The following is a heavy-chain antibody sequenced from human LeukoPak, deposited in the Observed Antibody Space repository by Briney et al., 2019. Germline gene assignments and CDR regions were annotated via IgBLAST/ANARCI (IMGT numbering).Heavy chain of an antibody. CDR2: IYYSGST. Sequence: SETLSLTCTVSGGSISSYYWSWIRQPPGKGLEWIGYIYYSGSTNCNPSLKSRVTISVDTSKNQFSLKLSSVTAADTAVYYCARGWYDYVWGTNFDYWGQGTLVTVSS. CDR3: ARGWYDYVWGTNFDY. V-gene: IGHV4-59*01. D-gene: IGHD3-16*01. J-gene: IGHJ4*02. CDR1: GGSISSYY.